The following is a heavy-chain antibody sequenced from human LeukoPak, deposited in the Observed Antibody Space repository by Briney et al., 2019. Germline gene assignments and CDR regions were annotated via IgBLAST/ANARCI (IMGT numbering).Heavy chain of an antibody. J-gene: IGHJ6*03. CDR3: AKAAVVSVYYYYYMDV. V-gene: IGHV3-30*02. CDR1: GFTFSRYG. Sequence: AGGSLRLSCAASGFTFSRYGMHWVRQAPGKGLEWVTFIRINATNKSYADSVRGRFTISRDDSKSTLYLEMNSLRAEDSAVHYCAKAAVVSVYYYYYMDVWGKGTTVTVSS. D-gene: IGHD6-6*01. CDR2: IRINATNK.